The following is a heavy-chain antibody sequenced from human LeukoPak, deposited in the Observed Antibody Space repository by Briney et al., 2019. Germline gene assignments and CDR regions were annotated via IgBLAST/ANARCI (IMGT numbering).Heavy chain of an antibody. CDR3: AKTLQQLVTYYFDY. CDR1: GFTFSSYA. D-gene: IGHD6-13*01. V-gene: IGHV3-23*01. J-gene: IGHJ4*02. CDR2: ISGSGGST. Sequence: GGSLRLSCAASGFTFSSYAMSWVRQAPGKGLEWDSAISGSGGSTYYADSVKGRFTISRDNSKNTLYLQMNSLRAEDTAVYYCAKTLQQLVTYYFDYWGQGTLVTVSS.